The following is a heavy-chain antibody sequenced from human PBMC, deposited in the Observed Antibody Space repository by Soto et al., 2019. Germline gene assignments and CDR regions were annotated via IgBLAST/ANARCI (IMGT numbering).Heavy chain of an antibody. D-gene: IGHD6-6*01. J-gene: IGHJ6*02. CDR1: GGTFSSYA. Sequence: QVQLVQSGAEVKKPGSSVMVSCKASGGTFSSYAISWVRQAPGQGLEWMGGIVPIFRTPNYAQKFQGRVTITADESTSTDYLELGSLRSEDAGVYFCAIGAGASSSSSSTFSYLGMDVWGQGTAVTVSS. CDR2: IVPIFRTP. V-gene: IGHV1-69*01. CDR3: AIGAGASSSSSSTFSYLGMDV.